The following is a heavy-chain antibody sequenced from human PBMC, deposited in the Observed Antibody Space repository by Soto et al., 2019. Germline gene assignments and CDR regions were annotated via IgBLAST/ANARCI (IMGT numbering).Heavy chain of an antibody. CDR1: GGPIRSYH. CDR2: IYYSGST. J-gene: IGHJ5*02. CDR3: ARTIAVAGTSDWFDP. D-gene: IGHD6-19*01. Sequence: PSETLSLTCTVSGGPIRSYHWSWIRQPPGKGLEWIGYIYYSGSTNYNPSLKSRVTISVETSKNQFSLKLSSVTAADTAVYYCARTIAVAGTSDWFDPWGQGTLVSVSS. V-gene: IGHV4-59*01.